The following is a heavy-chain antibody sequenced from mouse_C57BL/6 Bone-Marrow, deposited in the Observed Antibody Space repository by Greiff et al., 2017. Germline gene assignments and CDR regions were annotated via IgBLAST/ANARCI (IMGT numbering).Heavy chain of an antibody. J-gene: IGHJ4*01. Sequence: VQLQQSGAELVRPGASVKLSCTASGFNIKDYYMHWVKQRPEQGLEWIGWIDPENGDTEYASKFQGKATITADTSSNTAYLQLSSLTSEDTAVYCCTTLLITTLDYWGQGTSVTVSS. CDR1: GFNIKDYY. CDR3: TTLLITTLDY. D-gene: IGHD1-1*01. V-gene: IGHV14-4*01. CDR2: IDPENGDT.